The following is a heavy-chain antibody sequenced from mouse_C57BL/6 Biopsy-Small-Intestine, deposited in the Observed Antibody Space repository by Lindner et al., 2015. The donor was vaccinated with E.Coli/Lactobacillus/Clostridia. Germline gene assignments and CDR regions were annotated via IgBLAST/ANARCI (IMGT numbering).Heavy chain of an antibody. Sequence: VQLQESGPGLVAPSQSLSITCTVSGFSLTNYGVSWVRQPPGKGLEWLGIIWGDGSTTYHSVLISRLSISKDNSKSQVFLKLNSLQTDDTATYYCVKQGARYYFDYWGQGTALTVSS. J-gene: IGHJ2*01. V-gene: IGHV2-3*01. CDR2: IWGDGST. CDR1: GFSLTNYG. CDR3: VKQGARYYFDY.